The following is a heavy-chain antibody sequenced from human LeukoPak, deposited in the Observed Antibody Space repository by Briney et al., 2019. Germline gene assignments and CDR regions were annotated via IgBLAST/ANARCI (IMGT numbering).Heavy chain of an antibody. CDR3: ARSRRDNYYYYYGMDV. Sequence: GGSLRLSCAASGFTFSTYSMNWVRQAPGKGLEWVSFTDTSTNYIYYGESMKGRFTISRDNARNSLYLQMNSLRAEDTAVYYCARSRRDNYYYYYGMDVWGQGTTVTVSS. J-gene: IGHJ6*02. V-gene: IGHV3-21*01. CDR2: TDTSTNYI. D-gene: IGHD5-24*01. CDR1: GFTFSTYS.